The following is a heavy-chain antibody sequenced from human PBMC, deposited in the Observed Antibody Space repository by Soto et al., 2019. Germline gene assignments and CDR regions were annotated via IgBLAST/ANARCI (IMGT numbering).Heavy chain of an antibody. D-gene: IGHD1-26*01. Sequence: QVQLVQSGAEVKEPGSSVRVSCKASGGTFDNFIMNWVRQTPGQGLEWMGGIVPMLGTPTYAEKFKGRVTISAIGSTSTRYMEVTSLRSEDTAIYYCASNGPYSSFLSQYSGMDVWGQGTTVSVSS. J-gene: IGHJ6*02. CDR3: ASNGPYSSFLSQYSGMDV. CDR2: IVPMLGTP. CDR1: GGTFDNFI. V-gene: IGHV1-69*01.